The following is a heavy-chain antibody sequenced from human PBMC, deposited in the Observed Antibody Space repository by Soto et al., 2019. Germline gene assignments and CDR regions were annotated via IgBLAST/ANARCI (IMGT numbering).Heavy chain of an antibody. D-gene: IGHD3-10*01. CDR2: INSGNGNT. J-gene: IGHJ4*02. CDR3: ARGGPPIDY. V-gene: IGHV1-3*01. CDR1: GYTFSSYA. Sequence: GASVKVSCKASGYTFSSYAMHWVGQAPGQRLEWMGWINSGNGNTKYSQKFQGRVTFTRDTSASTAYMELSSLRFEDTAVYYCARGGPPIDYWGQGTLVTVSS.